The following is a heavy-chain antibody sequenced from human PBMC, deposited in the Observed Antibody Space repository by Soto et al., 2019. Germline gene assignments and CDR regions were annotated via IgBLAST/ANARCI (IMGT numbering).Heavy chain of an antibody. CDR2: IIPIFGTA. CDR3: AVTTVTSIGYYYGMDV. J-gene: IGHJ6*02. Sequence: GASVKVSCKASGGTFSSYAISWVRQAPGQGLEWMGGIIPIFGTANYAQKFQGRVTITADESTSTAYMELSSLRSEDTAVYYCAVTTVTSIGYYYGMDVWGQGTTVTVSS. V-gene: IGHV1-69*13. D-gene: IGHD4-4*01. CDR1: GGTFSSYA.